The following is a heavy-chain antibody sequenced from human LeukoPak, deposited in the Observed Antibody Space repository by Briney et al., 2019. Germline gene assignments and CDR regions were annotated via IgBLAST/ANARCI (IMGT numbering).Heavy chain of an antibody. V-gene: IGHV1-69*13. CDR1: GGTFSSYA. J-gene: IGHJ4*02. CDR3: ASRRSSTRNYFDY. D-gene: IGHD2-2*01. CDR2: IIPIFGTA. Sequence: SVKVSCKASGGTFSSYAISWVRQAPGQGLEWMGGIIPIFGTANYAQKFQGRVTITADESTSTAYMELSSLRSEDTAVYYCASRRSSTRNYFDYWGQGTLVTVSS.